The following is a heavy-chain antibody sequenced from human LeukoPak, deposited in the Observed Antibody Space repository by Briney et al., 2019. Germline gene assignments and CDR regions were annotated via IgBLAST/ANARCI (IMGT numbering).Heavy chain of an antibody. V-gene: IGHV3-74*01. Sequence: GGSLRLSCAASGFTFSSYWMHSVRQAPGKGLVLVSRINSGGRSTSYAASVEGRYQSSRDNAKNTLYLQMNSLRPEHTALYSCVRGGGAMTTIDYWGQGTLVTVSS. J-gene: IGHJ4*02. CDR1: GFTFSSYW. CDR2: INSGGRST. D-gene: IGHD4-11*01. CDR3: VRGGGAMTTIDY.